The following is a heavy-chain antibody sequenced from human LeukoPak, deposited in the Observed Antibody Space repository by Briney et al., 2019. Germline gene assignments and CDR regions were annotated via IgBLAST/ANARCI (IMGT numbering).Heavy chain of an antibody. D-gene: IGHD2-21*02. Sequence: ASVKVSCKASGYTFTGYYMHWVRQAPGQGLEWMGWINPNSGGTNYAQKFQGWVTMTRDTSISTAYMELSRLRSDDTAVYYCARGLYCGGDCYSYYFDYWGQGTLVTVSS. CDR2: INPNSGGT. CDR3: ARGLYCGGDCYSYYFDY. V-gene: IGHV1-2*04. CDR1: GYTFTGYY. J-gene: IGHJ4*02.